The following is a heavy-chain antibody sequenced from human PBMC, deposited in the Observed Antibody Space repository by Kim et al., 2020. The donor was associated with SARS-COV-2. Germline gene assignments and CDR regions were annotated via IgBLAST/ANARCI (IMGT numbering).Heavy chain of an antibody. J-gene: IGHJ4*02. Sequence: SETLYLTCIVSSDSISAYYWSLIRRIPGKGLEWIGYIFYSGSTSYNPSLKSRVTISWDTSRNQFSLDLTSVTHADTAVYYCARSEGRASWHQFDYWGQGILVTVSS. CDR3: ARSEGRASWHQFDY. CDR2: IFYSGST. CDR1: SDSISAYY. V-gene: IGHV4-59*01.